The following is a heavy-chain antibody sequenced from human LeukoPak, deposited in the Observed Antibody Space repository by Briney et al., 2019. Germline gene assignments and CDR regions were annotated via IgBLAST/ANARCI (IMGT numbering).Heavy chain of an antibody. D-gene: IGHD3-9*01. Sequence: GASVKVSCKVSGYTLTELSMHWVRQAPGKGLEWMGGFDPEDGETIYAQKFQGRVTMTEDTSTDTAYMELSSLRSEDTAVYYCATAHYDILTGMGHAAFDIWGQGTMVTVSS. CDR1: GYTLTELS. CDR2: FDPEDGET. CDR3: ATAHYDILTGMGHAAFDI. V-gene: IGHV1-24*01. J-gene: IGHJ3*02.